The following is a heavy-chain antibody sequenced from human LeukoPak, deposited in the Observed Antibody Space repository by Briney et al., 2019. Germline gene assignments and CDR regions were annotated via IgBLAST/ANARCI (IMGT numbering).Heavy chain of an antibody. CDR2: IYYSGST. CDR3: ARDRGTWNDDGFDY. J-gene: IGHJ4*02. V-gene: IGHV4-59*12. CDR1: GGSISSYY. Sequence: PSETLSLTCTVSGGSISSYYWSWIRQPPGKGLEWIGYIYYSGSTNYNPSLKSRVTMSVDTPKNQFSLKLSSVTAADTAVYYCARDRGTWNDDGFDYWGQGTLVTVSS. D-gene: IGHD1-1*01.